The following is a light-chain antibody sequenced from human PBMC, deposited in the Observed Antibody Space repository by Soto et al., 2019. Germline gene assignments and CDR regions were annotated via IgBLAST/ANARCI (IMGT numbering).Light chain of an antibody. CDR3: HQDNNWPPEET. V-gene: IGKV3-15*01. J-gene: IGKJ1*01. Sequence: EIVMTQSPATLSVSPGERATLSCRASQSISTNLAWYQQKPGQAPRLLIYGASTRATGIPARFSGGGSGTECTLTISSLQSEDFAVYYCHQDNNWPPEETFGPGTRLEIK. CDR2: GAS. CDR1: QSISTN.